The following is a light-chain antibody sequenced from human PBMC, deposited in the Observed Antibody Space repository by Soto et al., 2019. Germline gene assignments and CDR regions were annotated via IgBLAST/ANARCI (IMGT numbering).Light chain of an antibody. J-gene: IGKJ4*01. Sequence: EIALTQSPATLSLSLGERATLSCRASQSVSTYLAWYQQKPGQAPRLLIYDASNRATGIPARFSGIGSGTDFPLTISSLEPEDFAVYYCQQRSNWPPLTLGGGTKVEI. CDR2: DAS. V-gene: IGKV3-11*01. CDR3: QQRSNWPPLT. CDR1: QSVSTY.